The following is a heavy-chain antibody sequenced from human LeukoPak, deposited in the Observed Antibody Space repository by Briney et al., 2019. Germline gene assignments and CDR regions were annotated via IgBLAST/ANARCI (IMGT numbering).Heavy chain of an antibody. Sequence: SETLSLTCTVTGGSISSDTYYWAWIRQPPGKGLEWIGSIYSSGTTHYSPPLRSRVTISLDTSRNQFSLNLNAVTTADTAVYYCARDGGGMAPHYYYYQLDVWGAGTTVTVSS. CDR3: ARDGGGMAPHYYYYQLDV. J-gene: IGHJ6*03. V-gene: IGHV4-39*07. CDR2: IYSSGTT. D-gene: IGHD3-16*01. CDR1: GGSISSDTYY.